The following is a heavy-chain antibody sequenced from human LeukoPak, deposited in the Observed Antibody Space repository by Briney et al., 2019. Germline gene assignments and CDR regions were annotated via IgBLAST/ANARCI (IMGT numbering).Heavy chain of an antibody. CDR1: SGSFSGYY. D-gene: IGHD2-21*01. J-gene: IGHJ3*01. CDR3: ARGDWVL. CDR2: INHSGST. Sequence: SETLSLTCAVYSGSFSGYYWSWIRQPPGKGLEWIGEINHSGSTNYSPSLKSRVTISLDTSKSQFSLKLSSVTAADTAVYYCARGDWVLWGQGTMVTVPS. V-gene: IGHV4-34*01.